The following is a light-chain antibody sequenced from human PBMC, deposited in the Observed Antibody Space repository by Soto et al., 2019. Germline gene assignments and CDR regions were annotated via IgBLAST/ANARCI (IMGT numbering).Light chain of an antibody. J-gene: IGKJ4*01. CDR1: QSVNNH. CDR3: QQYNYGAT. Sequence: EVVMTQSPPTLWVSLGERVTLSCRASQSVNNHVAWYQQKPGEAPRFVIFGASIRGTGIPARFSGSGSGTEFSLTISSLQSDDSAVYHCQQYNYGATFGGGTKVEI. V-gene: IGKV3-15*01. CDR2: GAS.